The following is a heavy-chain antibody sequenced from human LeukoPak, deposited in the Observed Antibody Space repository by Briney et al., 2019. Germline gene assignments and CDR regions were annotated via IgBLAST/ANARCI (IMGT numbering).Heavy chain of an antibody. J-gene: IGHJ3*02. Sequence: PGGSLRLSCAASGFTFSSYAMSWVRQAPGKGLEWVSAISGSGGSTYYAGSVKGRFTISRDNSKNTPYLQMNSLRAEDTAVYYCAKDEDYDILTGHDAFDIWGQGTMVTVSS. D-gene: IGHD3-9*01. CDR1: GFTFSSYA. CDR2: ISGSGGST. CDR3: AKDEDYDILTGHDAFDI. V-gene: IGHV3-23*01.